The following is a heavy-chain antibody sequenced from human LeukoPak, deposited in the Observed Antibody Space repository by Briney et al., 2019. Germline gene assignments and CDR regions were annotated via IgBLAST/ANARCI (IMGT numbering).Heavy chain of an antibody. V-gene: IGHV3-66*01. D-gene: IGHD3-16*02. CDR1: GFTVSSNY. J-gene: IGHJ4*02. CDR3: ASPPEHDYVWGSYRYLGY. CDR2: IYSGGST. Sequence: GGSLRLSCAASGFTVSSNYMSWVRQAPGKGLEWVSDIYSGGSTYYADSVKGRFTISRDNSKNTLYLQMNSLRAEDTAVYYCASPPEHDYVWGSYRYLGYWGQGTLVTVSS.